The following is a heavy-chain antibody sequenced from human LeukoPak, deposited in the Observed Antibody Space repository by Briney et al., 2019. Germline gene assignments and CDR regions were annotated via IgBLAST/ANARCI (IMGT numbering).Heavy chain of an antibody. J-gene: IGHJ4*02. CDR2: ISGSGGST. V-gene: IGHV3-23*01. CDR3: TRDHGDYSFDY. CDR1: GFTFSSYA. D-gene: IGHD4-17*01. Sequence: PGGSLRLSCAASGFTFSSYAMSWVRQAPGKGLEWVSAISGSGGSTYYADSVKGRFTISRDNSKNTVYLQMNSLRAEDTGVYYCTRDHGDYSFDYWGQGTLVTVSS.